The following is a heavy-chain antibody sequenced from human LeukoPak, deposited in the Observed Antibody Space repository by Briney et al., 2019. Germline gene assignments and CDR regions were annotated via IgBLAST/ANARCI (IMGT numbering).Heavy chain of an antibody. CDR3: ARDRSGNYYLNDAFDI. J-gene: IGHJ3*02. CDR2: ISSGSITI. CDR1: GFTFSTYS. Sequence: PGGSLRLSCAASGFTFSTYSMKWVRQSPGKGGEWGSYISSGSITIYYADSVNGRFTISRDNAKNSLYLQMNSLRAEDTAVYYCARDRSGNYYLNDAFDIWGQGTMVTVSS. D-gene: IGHD1-26*01. V-gene: IGHV3-48*01.